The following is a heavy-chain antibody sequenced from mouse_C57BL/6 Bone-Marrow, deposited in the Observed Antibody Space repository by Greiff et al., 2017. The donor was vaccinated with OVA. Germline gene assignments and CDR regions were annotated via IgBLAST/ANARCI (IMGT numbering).Heavy chain of an antibody. CDR1: GYAFTNYL. CDR2: INPGSGGT. Sequence: QVQLQQSGAELVRPGTSVKVSCKASGYAFTNYLIEWVKQRPGQGLEWIGVINPGSGGTNYNEKFKGKATLTADKSSSTAYMQLSSLTSEDSAVYICARRVAYFDYWGQGTTLTVSS. CDR3: ARRVAYFDY. V-gene: IGHV1-54*01. J-gene: IGHJ2*01.